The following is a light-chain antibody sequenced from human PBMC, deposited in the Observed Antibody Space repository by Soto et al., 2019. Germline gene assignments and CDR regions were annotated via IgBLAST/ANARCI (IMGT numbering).Light chain of an antibody. CDR2: DVS. V-gene: IGLV2-14*01. CDR1: SSDVGGYNY. CDR3: TSYTSSSTRV. Sequence: QSVLTQPPSVSGSPGQSITISCTGTSSDVGGYNYVSWYQQHPGKAPKLMIFDVSNRPSGVSNRFSASKSGNTASLTISGLQAEDEGDYYCTSYTSSSTRVFGGGTKVTVL. J-gene: IGLJ2*01.